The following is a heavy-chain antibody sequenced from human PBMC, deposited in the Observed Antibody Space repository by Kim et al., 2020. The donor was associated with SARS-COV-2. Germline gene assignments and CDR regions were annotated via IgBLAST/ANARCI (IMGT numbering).Heavy chain of an antibody. Sequence: ASVKVSCKASGYTFTSYAMHWVRQAPGQRLEWMGWINAGNGNTKYSQKFQGRVTITRDTSASTAYMELSSLRSEDTAVYYCARDRGVPAAMDDWGWFDPWGQGTLVTVSS. D-gene: IGHD2-2*01. J-gene: IGHJ5*02. CDR3: ARDRGVPAAMDDWGWFDP. CDR1: GYTFTSYA. V-gene: IGHV1-3*01. CDR2: INAGNGNT.